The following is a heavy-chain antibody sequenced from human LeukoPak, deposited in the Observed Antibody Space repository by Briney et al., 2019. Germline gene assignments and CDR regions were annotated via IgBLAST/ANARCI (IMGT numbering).Heavy chain of an antibody. CDR2: IIPIFGTA. CDR3: ARKRHYDSSGYLTLHYYGMDV. D-gene: IGHD3-22*01. CDR1: GGTFSSYA. Sequence: SVKVSCKASGGTFSSYAISWVRQAPGQGLEWMGGIIPIFGTANYAQKFQGRVTITADESTSTAYMELSSLRSEDTAVYYCARKRHYDSSGYLTLHYYGMDVWGQGTTVTVSS. V-gene: IGHV1-69*13. J-gene: IGHJ6*02.